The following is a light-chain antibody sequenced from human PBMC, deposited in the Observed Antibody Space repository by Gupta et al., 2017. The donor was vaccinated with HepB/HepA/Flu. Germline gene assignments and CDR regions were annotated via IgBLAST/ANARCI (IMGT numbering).Light chain of an antibody. V-gene: IGKV3-11*01. CDR1: QTVGTY. CDR2: EAL. J-gene: IGKJ4*01. CDR3: QHFSIWPLT. Sequence: EIVLTQSPATLSLSPGERATLSCRASQTVGTYVAWYQQKPGQAPRLLMYEALNRATGIPARFSGSGSGTDCILSIISLEPEDFAIYYCQHFSIWPLTFGGGTKVEMK.